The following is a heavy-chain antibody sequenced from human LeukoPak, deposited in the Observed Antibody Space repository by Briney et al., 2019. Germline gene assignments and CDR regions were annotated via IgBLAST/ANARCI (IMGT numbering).Heavy chain of an antibody. J-gene: IGHJ6*03. V-gene: IGHV4-61*02. D-gene: IGHD5-12*01. CDR1: GGSISSGSYY. CDR3: ARATSSYFYYMDV. CDR2: IYTSGST. Sequence: SETLSLTCTVSGGSISSGSYYWSWFRQPAEKGLEWIGRIYTSGSTYYNPSLKSRVTISADTSKNQLSLNVSSVTAADTAVYYCARATSSYFYYMDVWGKGTTVTISS.